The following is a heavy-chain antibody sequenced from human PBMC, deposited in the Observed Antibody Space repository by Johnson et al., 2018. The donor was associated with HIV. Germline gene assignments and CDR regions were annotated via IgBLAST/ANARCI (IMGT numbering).Heavy chain of an antibody. D-gene: IGHD3-22*01. CDR2: IYSGGST. V-gene: IGHV3-66*01. Sequence: VQLVESGGGLVQPGGSLRLSCAASGFTVSSNYMSWVRQATGKGLEWVSVIYSGGSTYYADSVKGRFTISRDNSKNTLYLQMNSLRAEDTAVYYCARDRGQWLLGMSDAFDIWGQGTMVTVSS. CDR3: ARDRGQWLLGMSDAFDI. J-gene: IGHJ3*02. CDR1: GFTVSSNY.